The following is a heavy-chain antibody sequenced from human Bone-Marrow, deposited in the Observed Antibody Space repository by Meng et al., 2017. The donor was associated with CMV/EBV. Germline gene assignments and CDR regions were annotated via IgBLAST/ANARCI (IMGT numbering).Heavy chain of an antibody. J-gene: IGHJ3*02. CDR2: IYPNSGGT. D-gene: IGHD2-2*01. CDR3: ARRYCSSTSCYRASPWAFDI. V-gene: IGHV1-2*02. CDR1: GYSFTDHY. Sequence: ASVKVSCKASGYSFTDHYFHWVRQAPGQGLEWMGWIYPNSGGTHYAQKFHGRLTVTTDTSISTGYMELSSLGSDDTAVYYCARRYCSSTSCYRASPWAFDIWGQGTMVTVSS.